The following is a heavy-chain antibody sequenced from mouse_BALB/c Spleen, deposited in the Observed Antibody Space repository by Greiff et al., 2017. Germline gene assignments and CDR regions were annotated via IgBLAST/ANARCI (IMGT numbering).Heavy chain of an antibody. CDR2: ISNGGGST. CDR3: ARQDGYLYYFDY. V-gene: IGHV5-12-2*01. CDR1: GFTFSSYT. D-gene: IGHD2-3*01. J-gene: IGHJ2*01. Sequence: DVKLVESGGGLVQPGGSLKLSCAASGFTFSSYTMSWVRQTPEKRLEWVAYISNGGGSTYYPDTVKGRFTISRDNAKNTLYLQMSSLKSEDTAMYYCARQDGYLYYFDYWGQGTTLTVSS.